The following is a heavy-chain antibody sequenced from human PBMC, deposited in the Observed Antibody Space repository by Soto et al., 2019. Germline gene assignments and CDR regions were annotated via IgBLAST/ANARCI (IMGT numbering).Heavy chain of an antibody. D-gene: IGHD2-15*01. V-gene: IGHV3-48*01. CDR1: GFTFSSYS. CDR3: ARDKGRSPLDY. CDR2: ISSSSSTI. J-gene: IGHJ4*02. Sequence: EVQLVESGGGLVQPGGSLRLSCAASGFTFSSYSMNWVRQAPGKGLEWVSYISSSSSTIYYADSVKGRFTNSRDNAKNSLDLQMNSLRAEDTAVYYCARDKGRSPLDYWGQGTLVTVSS.